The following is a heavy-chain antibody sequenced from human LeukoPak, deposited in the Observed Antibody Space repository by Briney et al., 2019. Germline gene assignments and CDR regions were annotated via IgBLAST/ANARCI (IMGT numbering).Heavy chain of an antibody. D-gene: IGHD1-26*01. CDR3: ARESFSSTPVYYGMDV. J-gene: IGHJ6*02. CDR1: GYSFTSYW. Sequence: GESLKISCKGSGYSFTSYWIGWVRQAPGQRLEWMGWINAGNGNTKYSQKFQGRVTITRDTSASTAYMELSSLRSEDTAVYYCARESFSSTPVYYGMDVWGQGTTVTVSS. CDR2: INAGNGNT. V-gene: IGHV1-3*01.